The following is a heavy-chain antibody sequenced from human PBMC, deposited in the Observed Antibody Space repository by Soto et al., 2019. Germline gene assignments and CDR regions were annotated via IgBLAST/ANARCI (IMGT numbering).Heavy chain of an antibody. V-gene: IGHV4-34*01. CDR2: INHSGST. CDR1: GGSFSGYY. Sequence: SETLSLTCAVYGGSFSGYYWSWIRQPPGKGLEWIGEINHSGSTNYNPSLKSRVTISVDTSKNQFSLKLSSVTAADTAVYYCARVRRVWSGYYPKKPYFDYWGQGTLVTVSS. D-gene: IGHD3-3*01. J-gene: IGHJ4*02. CDR3: ARVRRVWSGYYPKKPYFDY.